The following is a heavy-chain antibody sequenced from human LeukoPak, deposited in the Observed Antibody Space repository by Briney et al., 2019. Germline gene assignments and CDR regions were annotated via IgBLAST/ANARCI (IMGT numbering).Heavy chain of an antibody. V-gene: IGHV4-4*07. J-gene: IGHJ4*02. CDR3: ARDRSASYRFDY. CDR2: IYTSGST. Sequence: PSETLSLTCSVSGDSISGYYWSWIRQPAGKGLEWIGRIYTSGSTNYNPSLKSRVIMSVDTSKNQFSLNLTSATAADTAVYYCARDRSASYRFDYWGQGTLVTVSS. CDR1: GDSISGYY. D-gene: IGHD1-26*01.